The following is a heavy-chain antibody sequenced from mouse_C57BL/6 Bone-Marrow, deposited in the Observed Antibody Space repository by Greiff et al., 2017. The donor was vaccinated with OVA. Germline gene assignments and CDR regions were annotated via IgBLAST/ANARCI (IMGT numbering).Heavy chain of an antibody. CDR1: GYTFTDYE. J-gene: IGHJ2*01. V-gene: IGHV1-15*01. Sequence: QVQLKQSGAELVRPGASVTLSCKASGYTFTDYEMHWVKQTPVHGLEWIGAIDPETGGTAYNQKFKGKAILTADKSSSTAYMELRSLTSEDSAVYYCTRGPTNYYSKDYWGQGTTLTVSS. D-gene: IGHD2-5*01. CDR2: IDPETGGT. CDR3: TRGPTNYYSKDY.